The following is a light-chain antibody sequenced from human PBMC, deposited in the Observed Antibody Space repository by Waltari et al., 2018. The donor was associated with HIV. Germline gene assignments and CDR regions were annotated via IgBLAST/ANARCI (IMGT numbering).Light chain of an antibody. CDR3: QQFNSYPLT. J-gene: IGKJ4*02. CDR1: QDISDS. Sequence: AIQLTQSPSSLSASVGDRVTITCRVSQDISDSLAWYQQKPGKPPKLLIHDASILETGVPSKFSGSGAGADFTLTISSLQPEDFATYYCQQFNSYPLTFGAGTTVEIK. CDR2: DAS. V-gene: IGKV1-13*02.